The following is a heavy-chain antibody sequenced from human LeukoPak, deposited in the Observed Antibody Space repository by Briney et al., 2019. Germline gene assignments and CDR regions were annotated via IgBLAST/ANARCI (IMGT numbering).Heavy chain of an antibody. CDR1: LYTFTDYH. CDR2: INPYSAGT. CDR3: ARDRGNAYRVNWFDH. V-gene: IGHV1-2*02. J-gene: IGHJ5*02. D-gene: IGHD5-24*01. Sequence: GASVKVSCKPSLYTFTDYHMHRVRQAPGQPLEWMGWINPYSAGTKHAQKFQGRVTMTRDTSIGTAYMELSRLRSDDAAVYYCARDRGNAYRVNWFDHWGQGTLVTVSS.